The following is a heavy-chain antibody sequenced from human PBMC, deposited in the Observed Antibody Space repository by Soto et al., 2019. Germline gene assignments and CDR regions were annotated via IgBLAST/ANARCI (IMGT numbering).Heavy chain of an antibody. J-gene: IGHJ4*02. CDR1: GYTFTSYA. CDR3: ARVRSIVGATTMGY. Sequence: QVQLVQSGAEVKKPGASVKVSCKASGYTFTSYAMHWVRQAPGQRLEWMGWINAGNGNTKYSQKFQGRVTITRDTSASTAYMELSSLRSEDTAVYYCARVRSIVGATTMGYWGQGPLVTVSS. V-gene: IGHV1-3*01. D-gene: IGHD1-26*01. CDR2: INAGNGNT.